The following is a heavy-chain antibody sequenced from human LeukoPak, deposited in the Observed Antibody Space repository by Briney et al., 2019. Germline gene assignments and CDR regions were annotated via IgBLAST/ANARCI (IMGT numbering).Heavy chain of an antibody. CDR1: GGSISSGGYY. V-gene: IGHV4-31*03. CDR3: ARTYSNSWGEDCFDY. J-gene: IGHJ4*02. Sequence: SETLSLTCTVSGGSISSGGYYWSWIRQHPGDGLEWIGYIYYGGNTYYNPSLKSRVTISVDTSENQFSLKLSSVTAADTAVYYCARTYSNSWGEDCFDYWGQGTLVTVSS. D-gene: IGHD6-6*01. CDR2: IYYGGNT.